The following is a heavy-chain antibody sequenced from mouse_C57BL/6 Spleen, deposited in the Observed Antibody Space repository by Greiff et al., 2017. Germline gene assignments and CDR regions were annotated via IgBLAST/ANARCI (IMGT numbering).Heavy chain of an antibody. CDR1: GYSFTSYY. V-gene: IGHV1-66*01. CDR2: IYPGSGNT. J-gene: IGHJ2*01. CDR3: ASPITTVVAYYFDY. Sequence: VQLQQSGPELVKPGASVKISCKASGYSFTSYYIHWVKQRPGQGLEWIGWIYPGSGNTKYNEKFKGKATLTADTSSSTAYMQLSSLTSEDSAVYYCASPITTVVAYYFDYWGQGTTLTVSS. D-gene: IGHD1-1*01.